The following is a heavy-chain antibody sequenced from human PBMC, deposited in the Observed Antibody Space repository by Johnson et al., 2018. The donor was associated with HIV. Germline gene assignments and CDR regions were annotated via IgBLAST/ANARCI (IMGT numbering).Heavy chain of an antibody. CDR3: ARDLPRYYYDSSGWSPGAFDS. D-gene: IGHD3-22*01. Sequence: QVQLVESGGGLVKPGGSLRLSCAASGFTFSDYYMSWIRQAPGKGLEWVSYISSSGGSIYYADSVKGRFTISRDNSKNTLCLQMNSLRVEDTAMYYCARDLPRYYYDSSGWSPGAFDSWGQGTMVTVSS. CDR1: GFTFSDYY. J-gene: IGHJ3*02. V-gene: IGHV3-11*01. CDR2: ISSSGGSI.